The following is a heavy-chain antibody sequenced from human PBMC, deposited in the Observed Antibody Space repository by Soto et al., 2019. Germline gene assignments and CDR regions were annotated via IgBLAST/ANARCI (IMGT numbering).Heavy chain of an antibody. CDR3: ARQGYCTNGVCFYFAFDI. V-gene: IGHV3-66*04. CDR1: GFTVSSNY. J-gene: IGHJ3*02. Sequence: GGSLRLSCAASGFTVSSNYMSWVRQAPGKGLEWVSVIYSGGSTYYAESVKGRFTISRDNSKNTLYLQMNSLRAEDTAVYYCARQGYCTNGVCFYFAFDIWGQGTMVTVSS. D-gene: IGHD2-8*01. CDR2: IYSGGST.